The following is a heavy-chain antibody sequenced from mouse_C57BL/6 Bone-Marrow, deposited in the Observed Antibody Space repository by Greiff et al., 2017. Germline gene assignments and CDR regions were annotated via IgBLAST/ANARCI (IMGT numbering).Heavy chain of an antibody. CDR3: SSFDGNYFDF. V-gene: IGHV14-4*01. CDR2: IDPEIGDT. J-gene: IGHJ2*01. Sequence: VQLQQSGAELVRPGASVKLSCTASGFNIKDDYIHWVKQRPEQGLEWIGWIDPEIGDTEYASKFQGKATITSDTSSNTAYLQLSSRTSEDTAVYDCSSFDGNYFDFWGQGTPLTVAS. CDR1: GFNIKDDY. D-gene: IGHD2-3*01.